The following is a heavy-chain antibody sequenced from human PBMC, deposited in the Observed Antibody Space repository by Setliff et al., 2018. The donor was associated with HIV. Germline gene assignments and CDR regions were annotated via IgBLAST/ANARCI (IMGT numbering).Heavy chain of an antibody. CDR1: GFTISSHQ. D-gene: IGHD6-13*01. Sequence: GGSLRLSCAASGFTISSHQMSWVRQAPGKGLEWVAKIIQDESAKYYVDSVKGRFTISRDNSKNTLYLQMNSLRAEDTAVYYCAKAPLTIVATGGEDCWGQGTLVTVSS. V-gene: IGHV3-7*03. J-gene: IGHJ4*02. CDR3: AKAPLTIVATGGEDC. CDR2: IIQDESAK.